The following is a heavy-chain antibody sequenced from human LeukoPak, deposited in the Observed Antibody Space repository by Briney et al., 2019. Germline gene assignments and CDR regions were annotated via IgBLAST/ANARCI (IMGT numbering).Heavy chain of an antibody. J-gene: IGHJ3*02. CDR3: ATPSVVPAAWRAPIDI. CDR2: IYYSGST. CDR1: GGSVSSGSYY. D-gene: IGHD2-2*01. Sequence: SETLSLTCTVSGGSVSSGSYYWRWIRQPPGKGLEWIGYIYYSGSTNYNPSLKSRVTISVDTSKNQFSLKLSSVTAADTAVYYCATPSVVPAAWRAPIDIWGQGTMVTVSS. V-gene: IGHV4-61*01.